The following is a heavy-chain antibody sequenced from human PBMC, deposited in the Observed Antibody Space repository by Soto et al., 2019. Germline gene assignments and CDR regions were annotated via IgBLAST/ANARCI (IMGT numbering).Heavy chain of an antibody. CDR1: GFTFSSYA. D-gene: IGHD2-2*01. CDR2: ISGSGGST. CDR3: ASYVPAAVYRYYFDY. V-gene: IGHV3-23*01. Sequence: PGGSLRLSCAASGFTFSSYAMSWVRQAPGKGLEWVSAISGSGGSTYDADSVKGRFTISRDNSKNTLYLLMNSLRAEDTAVYYCASYVPAAVYRYYFDYWGQGALVTVSS. J-gene: IGHJ4*02.